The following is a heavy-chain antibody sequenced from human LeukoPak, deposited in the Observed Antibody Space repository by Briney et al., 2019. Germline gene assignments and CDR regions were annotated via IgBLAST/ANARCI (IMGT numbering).Heavy chain of an antibody. Sequence: SETLSLTCTVSGGSISSYYWSWIRQPAGKGLEWIGRIYTSGSTNYNPSLKSRVTISVDTSKDQFSLKLSSVTAADTAVYYCARDRVDIVATIGGNYYYYYYMDVWGKGTTVTISS. CDR3: ARDRVDIVATIGGNYYYYYYMDV. J-gene: IGHJ6*03. V-gene: IGHV4-4*07. D-gene: IGHD5-12*01. CDR1: GGSISSYY. CDR2: IYTSGST.